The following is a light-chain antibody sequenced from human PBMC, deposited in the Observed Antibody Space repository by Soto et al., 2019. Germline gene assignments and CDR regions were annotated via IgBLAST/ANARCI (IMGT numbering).Light chain of an antibody. Sequence: TQSPSSLSASVGDRATLSCRASQSVRSFLAWYQQKPGQTPRLLIYDASNRATGIPARFNGSGSGTDLTLTIISLEPEDFAVYYCQQRSNWPWTFGQGTKLEIK. V-gene: IGKV3-11*01. J-gene: IGKJ1*01. CDR1: QSVRSF. CDR3: QQRSNWPWT. CDR2: DAS.